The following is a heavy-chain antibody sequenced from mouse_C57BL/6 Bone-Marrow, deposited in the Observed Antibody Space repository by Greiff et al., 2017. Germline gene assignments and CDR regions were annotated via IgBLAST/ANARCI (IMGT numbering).Heavy chain of an antibody. CDR3: ARGYDGYYRTLFAY. CDR1: GYTFTSYW. Sequence: QVQLQQPGAELVKPGASVKMSCKASGYTFTSYWITWVKQRPGQGLEWIGDIYPGSGSTNYNAKFNGKATLNVDTYSSTAYMRLSSLTSEDSAVYYCARGYDGYYRTLFAYWGQGTLVTVSA. CDR2: IYPGSGST. J-gene: IGHJ3*01. D-gene: IGHD2-3*01. V-gene: IGHV1-55*01.